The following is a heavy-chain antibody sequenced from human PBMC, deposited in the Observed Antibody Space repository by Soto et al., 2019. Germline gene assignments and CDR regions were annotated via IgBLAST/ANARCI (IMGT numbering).Heavy chain of an antibody. CDR1: GYSFACFW. V-gene: IGHV5-51*01. D-gene: IGHD6-6*01. CDR3: ARHPGGTSIAPLSHPYGMDV. J-gene: IGHJ6*02. CDR2: IHPTDSDT. Sequence: PGESLKLSCKGSGYSFACFWIGGVRQIPGKGLEWMGIIHPTDSDTTYSPSFEGQVTMSVDKSISTAYLQWSSLKASDTAMYYCARHPGGTSIAPLSHPYGMDVWGQGTTVTVSS.